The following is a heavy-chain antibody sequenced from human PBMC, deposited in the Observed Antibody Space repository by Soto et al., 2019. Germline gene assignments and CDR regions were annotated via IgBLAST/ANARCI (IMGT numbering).Heavy chain of an antibody. D-gene: IGHD2-2*01. CDR1: GGTFSSYA. CDR2: IIPIFGTA. CDR3: ARVRVVVVPAARYYYYGMDV. J-gene: IGHJ6*02. Sequence: SVKVSCKASGGTFSSYAISWVRQAPGQGLEWMGGIIPIFGTANYAQKFQGRVTITADESTSTAYMELSSLRSEDTAVYYCARVRVVVVPAARYYYYGMDVWGQGTTVT. V-gene: IGHV1-69*13.